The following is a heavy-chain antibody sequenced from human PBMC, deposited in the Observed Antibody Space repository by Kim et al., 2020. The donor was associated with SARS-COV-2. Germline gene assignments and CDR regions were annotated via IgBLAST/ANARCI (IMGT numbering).Heavy chain of an antibody. D-gene: IGHD6-13*01. V-gene: IGHV3-9*01. CDR2: IHWNSGII. J-gene: IGHJ4*02. CDR3: AKVHRIAEGSLDY. CDR1: GFTFGDYA. Sequence: GGSLRLSCAASGFTFGDYAMHWVRQAPGKGMEWVSGIHWNSGIIGYADSVKGRFSIPRDNGKNSPYLQMNSLRPEDTAFYYCAKVHRIAEGSLDYWGQGT.